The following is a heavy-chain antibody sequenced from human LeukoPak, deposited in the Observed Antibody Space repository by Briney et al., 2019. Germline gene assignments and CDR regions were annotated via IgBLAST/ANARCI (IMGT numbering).Heavy chain of an antibody. CDR2: VTAFNENT. CDR3: ARNTYGYKFSMDV. CDR1: GFALTTYN. D-gene: IGHD5-24*01. J-gene: IGHJ6*03. Sequence: ASVKVSCKASGFALTTYNIVWLRQAPGQGLKGVGWVTAFNENTHYSRKVQGRVTMTRDTSTSTAYMELRSLRSDDTAVYYCARNTYGYKFSMDVWGKGTTVTVSS. V-gene: IGHV1-18*01.